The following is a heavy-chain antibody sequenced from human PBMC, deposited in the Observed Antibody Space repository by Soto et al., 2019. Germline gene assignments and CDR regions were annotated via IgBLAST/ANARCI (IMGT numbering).Heavy chain of an antibody. Sequence: EVQLVESGGGLVQPGGSLKLSCAASGFTFSGSAVHWVRQASGKGLEWVGRLRNQANSYATAYAASLKGRFMISRDDSKNTAYLQMNSLKTADTAVYYCTSHSPEDMIRKWGQGTLVTVS. J-gene: IGHJ4*02. CDR1: GFTFSGSA. V-gene: IGHV3-73*02. CDR3: TSHSPEDMIRK. D-gene: IGHD2-15*01. CDR2: LRNQANSYAT.